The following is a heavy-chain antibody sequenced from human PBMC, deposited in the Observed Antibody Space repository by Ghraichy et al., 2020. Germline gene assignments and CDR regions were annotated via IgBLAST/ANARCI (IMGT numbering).Heavy chain of an antibody. V-gene: IGHV4-39*01. CDR1: GGSISSSNYY. CDR2: IHHSGST. J-gene: IGHJ2*01. D-gene: IGHD2-21*01. CDR3: AGSFVVIRYFAL. Sequence: SQTLSLTCTVSGGSISSSNYYWGWIRQPPGKRLEWIESIHHSGSTYYNPSLESRVTISVDKSKNQFSLNVTSVTAADKAVYYCAGSFVVIRYFALWGRGTLV.